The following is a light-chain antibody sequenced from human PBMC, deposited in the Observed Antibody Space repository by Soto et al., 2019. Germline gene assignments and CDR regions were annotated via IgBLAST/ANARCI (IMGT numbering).Light chain of an antibody. Sequence: EIVLTQSPGTLSLSPGERATLSCRASQSVRSSYLAWFQQKPGQAPRLLIYGASSRATGIPDRFSGSESGKDFTLTISRLEAEDFAVYYCQQYGSTPKTFGQGTKLEIK. CDR2: GAS. CDR1: QSVRSSY. V-gene: IGKV3-20*01. CDR3: QQYGSTPKT. J-gene: IGKJ2*01.